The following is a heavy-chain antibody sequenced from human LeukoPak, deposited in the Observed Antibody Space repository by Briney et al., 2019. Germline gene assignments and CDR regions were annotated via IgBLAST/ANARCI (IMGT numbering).Heavy chain of an antibody. J-gene: IGHJ4*02. CDR2: ISSSSSTI. Sequence: GGPLRLSCAASGFTFSTYSMNWVRQAPGKGLEWVSYISSSSSTINYADSVKGRFTISRDNAQNSLYLQMNSLRAEDTAVYYCARGGSFDSWGQGTHVTVPS. V-gene: IGHV3-48*01. CDR3: ARGGSFDS. CDR1: GFTFSTYS.